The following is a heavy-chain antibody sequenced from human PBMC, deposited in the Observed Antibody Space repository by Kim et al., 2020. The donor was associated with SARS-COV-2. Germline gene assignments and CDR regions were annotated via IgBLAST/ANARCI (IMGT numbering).Heavy chain of an antibody. CDR3: ARTYSSGWGYYYGMDV. D-gene: IGHD6-19*01. Sequence: SVKGRFTISRDNAKNSLYLQMNSLRAEDTAVYYCARTYSSGWGYYYGMDVWGQGTTVTVSS. V-gene: IGHV3-11*04. J-gene: IGHJ6*02.